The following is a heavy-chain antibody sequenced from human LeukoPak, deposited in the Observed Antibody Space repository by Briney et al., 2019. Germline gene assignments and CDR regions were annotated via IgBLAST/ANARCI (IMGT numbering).Heavy chain of an antibody. Sequence: GGSLRLSCAASGFTFSSYEMNWVRQAPGKGLEWVSYISSSGSTIYYADSVKGRFTISRDNAKNSLYLQMNSLRAEDTAVYYCARGGSAIAARPPWFDPWGQGTLVTVSS. D-gene: IGHD6-6*01. J-gene: IGHJ5*02. V-gene: IGHV3-48*03. CDR1: GFTFSSYE. CDR2: ISSSGSTI. CDR3: ARGGSAIAARPPWFDP.